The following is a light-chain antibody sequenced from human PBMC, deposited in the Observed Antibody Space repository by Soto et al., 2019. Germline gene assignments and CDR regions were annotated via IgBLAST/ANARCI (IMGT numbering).Light chain of an antibody. Sequence: EIVLTHSPGTLSLSPGEGATLSCRASQTISNNYLAWYQHKPGQAPRLLIYAASTRATGIPHRFSGSGSGADFTLTVNRLEPEDFAVYYCQQYGTSPRTFGQGTKVEI. CDR3: QQYGTSPRT. J-gene: IGKJ1*01. CDR2: AAS. V-gene: IGKV3-20*01. CDR1: QTISNNY.